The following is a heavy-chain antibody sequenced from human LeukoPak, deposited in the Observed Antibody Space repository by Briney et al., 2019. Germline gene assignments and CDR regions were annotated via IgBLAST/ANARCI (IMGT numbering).Heavy chain of an antibody. J-gene: IGHJ4*02. Sequence: GGSLRLSCAASGFTFSSYAMSWVRQAPGRGLEWVASIKEDGRQTHYVDSVKGRFIISRDNSKKSLYLQMNSLGIEDTAVYYCAREWYDYGGDSEGYWGQGTLVTVSS. V-gene: IGHV3-7*01. CDR2: IKEDGRQT. D-gene: IGHD4-23*01. CDR1: GFTFSSYA. CDR3: AREWYDYGGDSEGY.